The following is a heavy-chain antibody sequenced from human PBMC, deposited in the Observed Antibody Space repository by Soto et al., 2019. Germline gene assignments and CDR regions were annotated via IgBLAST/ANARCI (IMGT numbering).Heavy chain of an antibody. CDR3: ARNTDHRLVRGWLDP. CDR2: ISHDGSHE. V-gene: IGHV3-30-3*01. D-gene: IGHD3-10*01. CDR1: GLTFSTSA. J-gene: IGHJ5*02. Sequence: GSLRLSCAASGLTFSTSAMHWVRQAPGKGLEWVAMISHDGSHEYYGDSVKGRFSVSRDNSHNILHLQMNSLRIEDTAVYFCARNTDHRLVRGWLDPWGQGTLVTVSS.